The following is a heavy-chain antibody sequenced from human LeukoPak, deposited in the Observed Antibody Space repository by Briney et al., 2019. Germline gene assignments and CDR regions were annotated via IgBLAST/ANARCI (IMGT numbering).Heavy chain of an antibody. CDR1: GFTFSTPG. D-gene: IGHD6-13*01. Sequence: PGGSLRLSCAASGFTFSTPGRNWVRQAPGRGLEWVSSISPTGGAIFYADSVRGRFTISRDSAKNSLYLQMNSLRAEDTAVYYCARDRAAAARQPVDYWGQGTLVTVSS. CDR3: ARDRAAAARQPVDY. V-gene: IGHV3-21*01. CDR2: ISPTGGAI. J-gene: IGHJ4*02.